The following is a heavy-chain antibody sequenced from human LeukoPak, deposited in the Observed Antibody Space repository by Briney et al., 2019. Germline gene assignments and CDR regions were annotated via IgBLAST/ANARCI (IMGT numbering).Heavy chain of an antibody. V-gene: IGHV3-30*18. CDR1: GFTFDTYG. J-gene: IGHJ4*02. D-gene: IGHD2-2*01. CDR2: ISHDGVDK. Sequence: GRSLRLSCAASGFTFDTYGMHWVRQAPGKGLEWVAVISHDGVDKYYADSVRGRFTISRDNSKNTLSLQVNSLRVEDTAAYYCAKGGYCSATRCYVGKGLDDWGQGTLVTVSS. CDR3: AKGGYCSATRCYVGKGLDD.